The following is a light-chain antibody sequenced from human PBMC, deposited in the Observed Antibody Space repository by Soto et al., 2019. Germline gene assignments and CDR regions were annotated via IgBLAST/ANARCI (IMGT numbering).Light chain of an antibody. J-gene: IGKJ2*01. Sequence: DIPMTQSPSSLSVSVGDRVTITCRASESIANYLNWYQQKPGKAPNLLIYAASDLQSGVPSRFSGSGSGTDFTLTISSLQTEDFATYFCQQSYISPYTFGQGTKLDI. V-gene: IGKV1-39*01. CDR1: ESIANY. CDR3: QQSYISPYT. CDR2: AAS.